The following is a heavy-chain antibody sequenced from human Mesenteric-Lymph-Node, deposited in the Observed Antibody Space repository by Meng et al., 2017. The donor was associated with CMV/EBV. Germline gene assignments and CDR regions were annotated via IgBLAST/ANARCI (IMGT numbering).Heavy chain of an antibody. V-gene: IGHV3-30*03. Sequence: ASGFTFNDCPLPGVRRAPGKGLEWVAVIGYDGVFKFHADSVKGRFTISRDVSKNTLYLQMDSLRVEDTAMYYCARAPRIGSPDYFDYWGQGALVTVSS. CDR1: GFTFNDCP. D-gene: IGHD1-26*01. CDR3: ARAPRIGSPDYFDY. CDR2: IGYDGVFK. J-gene: IGHJ4*02.